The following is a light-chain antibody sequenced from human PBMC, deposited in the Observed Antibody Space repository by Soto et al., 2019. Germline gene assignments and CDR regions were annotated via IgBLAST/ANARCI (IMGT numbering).Light chain of an antibody. CDR1: QSVSSY. CDR2: DAS. CDR3: QQRSSWPGT. Sequence: EIVLTQPPATLSLSLGERATLSCRASQSVSSYLAWFQQKPGQAPRLLIYDASNRATGVPARFSGSGSGTDFTLTISSLEPEDFAVYYCQQRSSWPGTFGQGTRLEIK. V-gene: IGKV3-11*01. J-gene: IGKJ5*01.